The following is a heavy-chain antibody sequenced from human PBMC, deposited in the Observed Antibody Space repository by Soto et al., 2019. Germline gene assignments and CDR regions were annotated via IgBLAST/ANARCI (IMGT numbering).Heavy chain of an antibody. V-gene: IGHV2-5*02. CDR3: ARMGRYYDILTGYSWTIDY. D-gene: IGHD3-9*01. CDR1: GFSLSTSGVG. J-gene: IGHJ4*02. CDR2: IYWDDDK. Sequence: QITLKESGPTLVKPTQTLTLTCTFSGFSLSTSGVGVGWIRQPPGKALEWLALIYWDDDKRYSPSLKSRLTITKDTTKNQVALTMTNMDPVDTATYYCARMGRYYDILTGYSWTIDYWGQGTLVTVSS.